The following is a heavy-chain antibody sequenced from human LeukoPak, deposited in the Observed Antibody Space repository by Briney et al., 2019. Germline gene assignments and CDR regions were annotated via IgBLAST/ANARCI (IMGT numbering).Heavy chain of an antibody. V-gene: IGHV3-7*05. CDR3: ASRAGYTGSWSAFDY. D-gene: IGHD6-13*01. CDR1: TLTLNNYW. J-gene: IGHJ4*02. Sequence: GSLRLSCTASTLTLNNYWMSWVRQAPGKGLEWVANIKQDGSEKYHVDSVKGRFTISRDNAKNSLYLQMNSLRAEYTAVYYCASRAGYTGSWSAFDYWGQGTLVTVSS. CDR2: IKQDGSEK.